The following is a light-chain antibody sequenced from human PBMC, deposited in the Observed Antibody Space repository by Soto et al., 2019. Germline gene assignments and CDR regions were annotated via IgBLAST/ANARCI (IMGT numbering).Light chain of an antibody. V-gene: IGLV1-40*01. CDR1: SSNIGAGYD. CDR2: ANS. CDR3: QSYDPNLRGV. J-gene: IGLJ1*01. Sequence: QSVLTQPPSVSGAPGQRVTISCTGSSSNIGAGYDVHWYQQFPGTAPKLLIYANSNRPSGVPDRFSASKSGTSASLAITGLQADDEDYYYCQSYDPNLRGVFGTGTKLTVL.